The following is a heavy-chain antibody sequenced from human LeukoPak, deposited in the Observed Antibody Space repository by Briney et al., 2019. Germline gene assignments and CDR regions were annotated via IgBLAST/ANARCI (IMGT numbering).Heavy chain of an antibody. CDR1: EYTFTGYY. CDR2: FNPNSGGT. CDR3: ARERTYYYFDL. V-gene: IGHV1-2*06. J-gene: IGHJ2*01. D-gene: IGHD3-10*01. Sequence: GASVKVSCKASEYTFTGYYLHWVRQAPGQGLGWMGRFNPNSGGTEYEQKFQGRVTMTRDTSISTAYMELSSLRSDDTAVYYCARERTYYYFDLWGRGTLVTVST.